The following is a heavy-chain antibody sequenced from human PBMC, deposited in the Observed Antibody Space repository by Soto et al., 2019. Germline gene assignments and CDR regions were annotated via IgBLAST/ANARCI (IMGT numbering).Heavy chain of an antibody. CDR2: ISYDGSNK. D-gene: IGHD4-17*01. V-gene: IGHV3-30-3*01. J-gene: IGHJ4*02. CDR3: ARARGFASTVTTVDY. CDR1: GFTFSSYA. Sequence: QVQLVESGGGVVQPGRSLRLSCAASGFTFSSYAMHWVRQAPGKGLEWVAVISYDGSNKYYADSVKGRFTISRDNSKNTLYLQMNSLRAEDTAVYYCARARGFASTVTTVDYWGQGTLVTVSS.